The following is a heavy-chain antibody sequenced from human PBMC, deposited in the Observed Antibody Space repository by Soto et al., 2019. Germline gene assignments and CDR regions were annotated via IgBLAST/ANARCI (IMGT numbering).Heavy chain of an antibody. CDR1: GFTFSSYG. CDR2: IWYDGSNK. V-gene: IGHV3-33*01. Sequence: QVQLVESGGGVVQPGRSLRLSCAASGFTFSSYGMHWVRQAPGKGLEWVAVIWYDGSNKYYADSVKGRFTISRDNSKNTLYLQMNSLRAEDTAVYYCARGRKAQLLWFGELLSSDAFDIWGQGTMVTVSS. D-gene: IGHD3-10*01. J-gene: IGHJ3*02. CDR3: ARGRKAQLLWFGELLSSDAFDI.